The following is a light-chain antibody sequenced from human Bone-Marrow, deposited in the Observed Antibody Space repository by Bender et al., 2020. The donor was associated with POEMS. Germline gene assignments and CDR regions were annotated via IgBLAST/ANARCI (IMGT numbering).Light chain of an antibody. CDR2: DGT. J-gene: IGLJ2*01. CDR1: ESDLRGYNY. V-gene: IGLV2-14*03. CDR3: SSYTSTAVLEGV. Sequence: QSTLTQPASVSGSPGQSITISTESDLRGYNYVSWYQHHPGKAPKLLIYDGTNRPSGVSNRFSGSKSGFTASLTISGLQAEDEADYYCSSYTSTAVLEGVFGGGTKLTVL.